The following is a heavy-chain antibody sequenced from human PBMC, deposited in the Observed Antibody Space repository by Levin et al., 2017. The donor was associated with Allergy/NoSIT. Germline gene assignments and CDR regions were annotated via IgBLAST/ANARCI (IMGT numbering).Heavy chain of an antibody. Sequence: GGSLRLSCAASGFTFSSYSMNWVRQAPGKGLEWVSSISSSSSYIYYADSVKGRFTISRDNAKNSLYLQMNSLRAEDTAVYYCARKGQWLAQYGMDVWGQGTTVTVSS. J-gene: IGHJ6*02. CDR1: GFTFSSYS. CDR3: ARKGQWLAQYGMDV. V-gene: IGHV3-21*01. CDR2: ISSSSSYI. D-gene: IGHD6-19*01.